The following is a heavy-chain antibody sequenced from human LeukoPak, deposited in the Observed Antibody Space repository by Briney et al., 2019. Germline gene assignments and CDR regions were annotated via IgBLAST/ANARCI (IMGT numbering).Heavy chain of an antibody. J-gene: IGHJ3*02. CDR3: ARDHAFDI. CDR1: GFTFGSSW. Sequence: GGSLRLSCAASGFTFGSSWMIWVRQAPGEGLEWVANINHRGSDQRYVDSVKGRFTISRDNTKNSLYLQMNSLRAEDTAVYYCARDHAFDIWGQGTMVTVSS. V-gene: IGHV3-7*01. CDR2: INHRGSDQ.